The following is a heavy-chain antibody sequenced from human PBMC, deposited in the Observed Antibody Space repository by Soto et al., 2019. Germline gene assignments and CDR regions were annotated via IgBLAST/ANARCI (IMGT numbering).Heavy chain of an antibody. CDR1: GYSFSNYW. Sequence: GESLKISCQGSGYSFSNYWIGWVRQMPGEGLEWMGIIFPGDSDTRYIPSFEGQVTISADKSISTAYLHWSSLKASDTAMYYCARPSGAGFGEVVDYWGQGTLVTVSS. CDR3: ARPSGAGFGEVVDY. V-gene: IGHV5-51*01. CDR2: IFPGDSDT. J-gene: IGHJ4*02. D-gene: IGHD3-16*01.